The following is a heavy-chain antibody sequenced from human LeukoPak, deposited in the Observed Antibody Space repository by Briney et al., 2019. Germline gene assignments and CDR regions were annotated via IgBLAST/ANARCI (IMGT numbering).Heavy chain of an antibody. D-gene: IGHD6-19*01. CDR1: GFTVSSNY. Sequence: GGSLRLSCAAPGFTVSSNYMSWVRQAPGKGLEWVSVIYSGGSTYYADSVKGRFTISRGNSKNTLYLQMNSLRAEDTAVYYCAREGGSSGWYDYWGQGTLVTVSS. V-gene: IGHV3-53*01. CDR3: AREGGSSGWYDY. CDR2: IYSGGST. J-gene: IGHJ4*02.